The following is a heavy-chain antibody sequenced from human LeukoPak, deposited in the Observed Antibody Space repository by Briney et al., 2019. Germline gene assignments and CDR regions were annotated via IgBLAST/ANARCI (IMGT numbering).Heavy chain of an antibody. CDR3: ARGDYYDSSGTEYYVDY. V-gene: IGHV4-34*01. CDR2: INHSGST. Sequence: SETPSLTCAVYGGSFSGYYWSWIRQPPGKGLEWIGEINHSGSTNYNPSLKSRVTISVDTSKNQFSLKLSSVTAADTAVYYCARGDYYDSSGTEYYVDYWGQGTLVTVSS. CDR1: GGSFSGYY. J-gene: IGHJ4*02. D-gene: IGHD3-22*01.